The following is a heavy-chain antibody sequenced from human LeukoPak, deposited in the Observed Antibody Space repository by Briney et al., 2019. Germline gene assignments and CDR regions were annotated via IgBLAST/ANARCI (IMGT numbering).Heavy chain of an antibody. CDR2: IIPFFGTA. CDR1: GGTFSSYA. Sequence: VASVKVSCKASGGTFSSYAISWVRQAPGQGLEWMGGIIPFFGTANSAQKFQGRVTITADESTSTAYTELSSLRSEDTAVYYCARETGHGYNWMGYWGQGTLVTVSS. V-gene: IGHV1-69*01. CDR3: ARETGHGYNWMGY. D-gene: IGHD5-24*01. J-gene: IGHJ4*02.